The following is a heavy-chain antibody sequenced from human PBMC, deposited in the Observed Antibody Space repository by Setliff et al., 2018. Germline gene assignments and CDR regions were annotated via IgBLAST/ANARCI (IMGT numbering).Heavy chain of an antibody. CDR1: GFTFSSYN. CDR2: ISSSSSYI. V-gene: IGHV3-21*01. J-gene: IGHJ4*02. D-gene: IGHD3-3*01. Sequence: LRLSCAASGFTFSSYNMNWVRQAPGKGLEWVSFISSSSSYIYYADSVKGRFTMSRDNAKNSLYLQMNSLRAEDTAVYYCARDGKFLEWLLPFDYWGQGTLVTVSS. CDR3: ARDGKFLEWLLPFDY.